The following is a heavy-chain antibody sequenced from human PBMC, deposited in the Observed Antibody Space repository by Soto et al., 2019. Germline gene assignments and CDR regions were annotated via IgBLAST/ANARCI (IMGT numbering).Heavy chain of an antibody. J-gene: IGHJ5*02. Sequence: PPETLSLTCAVYAGSFSDNYWSWIRQPPGKGLEWIGEINQSGSTNYSPSLKSRVTISVDTSKNQFSLKLTSVTAADTAVYYCARGLTYCSSTTCAETRFDPWGQGTLVTVPQ. CDR2: INQSGST. D-gene: IGHD2-2*01. CDR1: AGSFSDNY. CDR3: ARGLTYCSSTTCAETRFDP. V-gene: IGHV4-34*01.